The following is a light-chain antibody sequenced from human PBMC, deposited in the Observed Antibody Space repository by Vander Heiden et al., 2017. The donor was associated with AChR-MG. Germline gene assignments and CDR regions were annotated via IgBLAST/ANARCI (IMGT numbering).Light chain of an antibody. CDR1: QSVSSY. CDR2: DAS. V-gene: IGKV3-11*01. Sequence: IDLTQSPPTLSLSPGERATLSCRASQSVSSYLAWYQQTPGQAPRLLIYDASNRATGIPPRCSGSGSGTDFTLTISSLEPEDFAVYYCQQRSNWYTFGQGTKLEIK. J-gene: IGKJ2*01. CDR3: QQRSNWYT.